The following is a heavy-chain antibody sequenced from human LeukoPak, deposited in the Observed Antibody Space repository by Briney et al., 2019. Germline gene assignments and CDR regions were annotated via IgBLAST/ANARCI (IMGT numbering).Heavy chain of an antibody. V-gene: IGHV3-74*01. Sequence: GGSLRLSCAASGFTFSSYWMHWVRRGPGKGLEWVSHMNSDGSRTSYADSVKGRFTISRDNAKNTLYLQMNSLRDEDTAVYYCTREGRGWFGEPSHDTWGQGTLVTVS. CDR3: TREGRGWFGEPSHDT. D-gene: IGHD3-10*01. CDR1: GFTFSSYW. J-gene: IGHJ5*02. CDR2: MNSDGSRT.